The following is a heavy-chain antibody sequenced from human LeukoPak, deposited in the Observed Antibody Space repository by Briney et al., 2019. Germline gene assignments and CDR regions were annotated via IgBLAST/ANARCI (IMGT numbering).Heavy chain of an antibody. CDR1: GFTFDDYA. V-gene: IGHV3-9*01. CDR2: ISWNSGSI. CDR3: ARGLGYFDY. Sequence: PGGSLRLSCAASGFTFDDYAMHWVRQAPGKGLEWVSGISWNSGSIGYANSVKGRFTIYRDNAKNSLYLQMNSLRAEDTALYYCARGLGYFDYWGQGTLVTVSS. J-gene: IGHJ4*02.